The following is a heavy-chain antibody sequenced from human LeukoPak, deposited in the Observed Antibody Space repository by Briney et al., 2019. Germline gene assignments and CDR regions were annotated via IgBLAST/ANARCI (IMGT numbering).Heavy chain of an antibody. J-gene: IGHJ4*02. Sequence: PGGSLRLSCAASGFTFSSYEMNWVRQAPGKGLEWVSYISSSGSTIYYADSVKGRFTISRDNAKNSLYLQMNSLRAEDTAVYYCARDFPAAGYDYWGQGTLVTVSS. CDR2: ISSSGSTI. CDR1: GFTFSSYE. V-gene: IGHV3-48*03. D-gene: IGHD6-13*01. CDR3: ARDFPAAGYDY.